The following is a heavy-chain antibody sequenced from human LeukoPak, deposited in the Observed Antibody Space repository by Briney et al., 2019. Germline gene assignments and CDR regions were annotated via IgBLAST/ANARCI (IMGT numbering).Heavy chain of an antibody. Sequence: TSETLSLTCTVSGGYISSYYWVWIRQPPGQGLEWVGYIDYSGSTAYNPSLNGRVAVSVDTSKNQFSLKLRSVTAADTADYYCARLNGGNWGPGILVTGSS. V-gene: IGHV4-59*08. J-gene: IGHJ4*02. D-gene: IGHD4-23*01. CDR1: GGYISSYY. CDR2: IDYSGST. CDR3: ARLNGGN.